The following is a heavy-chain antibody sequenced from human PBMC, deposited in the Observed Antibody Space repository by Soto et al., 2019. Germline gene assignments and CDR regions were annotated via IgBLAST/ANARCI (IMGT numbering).Heavy chain of an antibody. V-gene: IGHV4-34*01. Sequence: PSETLSLTCAVYGGSFSGYYWSWIRQPPGKGLEWIGEINHSGSTNYNPSLKSRVTISVDTSKNQFSLKLSSVTAADTAVYYCARVSRYYYDSSGYYYFDYWGQGTLVTV. J-gene: IGHJ4*02. CDR2: INHSGST. D-gene: IGHD3-22*01. CDR1: GGSFSGYY. CDR3: ARVSRYYYDSSGYYYFDY.